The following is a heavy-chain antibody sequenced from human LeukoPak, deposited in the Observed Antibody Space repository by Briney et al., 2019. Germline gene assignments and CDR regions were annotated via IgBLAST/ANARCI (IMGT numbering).Heavy chain of an antibody. Sequence: GGSLRLSCAASGFIVSNNHMSWVRQAPGKGLVWVSRINSDGSSTSYADSVKGRFTISRDNAKNTLYLQMNSLRAEDTAVYYCAREWFDPWGQGTLVTVSS. V-gene: IGHV3-74*01. CDR2: INSDGSST. CDR1: GFIVSNNH. CDR3: AREWFDP. J-gene: IGHJ5*02.